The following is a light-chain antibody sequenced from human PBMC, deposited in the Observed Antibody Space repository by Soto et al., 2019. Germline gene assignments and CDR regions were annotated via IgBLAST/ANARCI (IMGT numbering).Light chain of an antibody. CDR1: QSVGRNY. V-gene: IGKV3-20*01. CDR2: AAS. Sequence: EIVLTQFPGTLSLSPGERATLSCRASQSVGRNYVAWYQQKPGQAPRVIIYAASNRASGIPDRFSGSGSGSDFTLTISRLEPGDFAVYYCQQYGTSPWAFGQGTKGEIK. J-gene: IGKJ1*01. CDR3: QQYGTSPWA.